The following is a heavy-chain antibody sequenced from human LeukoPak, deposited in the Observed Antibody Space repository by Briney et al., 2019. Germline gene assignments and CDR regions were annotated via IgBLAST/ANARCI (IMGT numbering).Heavy chain of an antibody. CDR1: GFTVSSNY. D-gene: IGHD3-22*01. V-gene: IGHV3-30*18. Sequence: PGGSLRLSCAASGFTVSSNYMSWVRQAPGKGLEWVAVISHDGSNKYYADSVKGRFTISRDNSKNTLYLQMNSLRAEDTAVYYCANVNYYDSSGYLDYWGQGTLVTVSS. CDR2: ISHDGSNK. CDR3: ANVNYYDSSGYLDY. J-gene: IGHJ4*02.